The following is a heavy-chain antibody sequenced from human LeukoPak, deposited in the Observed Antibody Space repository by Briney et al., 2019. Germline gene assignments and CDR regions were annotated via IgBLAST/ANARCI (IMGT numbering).Heavy chain of an antibody. J-gene: IGHJ6*02. CDR1: GYTFTSYD. V-gene: IGHV1-8*01. CDR2: MNPNSGNT. Sequence: ASVKVSCKASGYTFTSYDINWVRQATGQGLEWMGWMNPNSGNTGYAQKFQGRVTMTGNTSISTAYMELSSLRSEDTAVYYCARGDYDFWSGYYPIYYYYYGMDVWGQGTTVTVSS. D-gene: IGHD3-3*01. CDR3: ARGDYDFWSGYYPIYYYYYGMDV.